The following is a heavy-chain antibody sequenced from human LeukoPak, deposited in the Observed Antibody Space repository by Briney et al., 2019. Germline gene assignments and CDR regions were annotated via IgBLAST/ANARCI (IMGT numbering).Heavy chain of an antibody. Sequence: ASVKVSCKASGYTFTNYYMHWVRQAPGQGLEWMGWINPNSGGTNYAQKFQGRVTMTRDTSISTAYMEMSSLTSDDTAVYYCARSARHCNNGVCFTDYYIDLWGKGTTVIVSS. J-gene: IGHJ6*03. V-gene: IGHV1-2*02. D-gene: IGHD2-8*01. CDR3: ARSARHCNNGVCFTDYYIDL. CDR2: INPNSGGT. CDR1: GYTFTNYY.